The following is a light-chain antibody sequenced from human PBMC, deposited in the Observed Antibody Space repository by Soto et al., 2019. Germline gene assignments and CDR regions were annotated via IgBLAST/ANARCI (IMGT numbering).Light chain of an antibody. CDR1: QSLVHSDGIAY. V-gene: IGKV2-30*02. J-gene: IGKJ5*01. Sequence: DVVMTESPLSLPVTLRQPASISCRSNQSLVHSDGIAYFSWFQQRTGRSPRSLIYKVSNRDSGVPDRLSGSGSGTDFELKISRVEAEDVGVYYCMQGTHWPITFGQGTRLDIK. CDR3: MQGTHWPIT. CDR2: KVS.